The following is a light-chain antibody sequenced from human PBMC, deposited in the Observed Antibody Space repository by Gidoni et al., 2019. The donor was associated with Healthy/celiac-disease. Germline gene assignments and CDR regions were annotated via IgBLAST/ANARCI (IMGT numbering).Light chain of an antibody. CDR2: GAS. V-gene: IGKV3-15*01. Sequence: EIVMTQSTATLSVSPGERATLSCRASQSVSSNLAWYQQKPGQAPRLLIYGASTRATGSPARFSGSGSVTEFTLTISSLQSEDFAVYYCHQYNNWPSFGPGTKVDIK. CDR1: QSVSSN. CDR3: HQYNNWPS. J-gene: IGKJ3*01.